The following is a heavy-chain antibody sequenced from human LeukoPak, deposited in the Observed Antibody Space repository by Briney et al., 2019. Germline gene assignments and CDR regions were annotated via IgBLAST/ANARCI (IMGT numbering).Heavy chain of an antibody. J-gene: IGHJ4*02. CDR2: ISSSGSSM. D-gene: IGHD4-17*01. CDR1: GVTLSSFE. Sequence: GGSLRLSCAAPGVTLSSFEMNWVRQTPGEGLERVSYISSSGSSMYHADSGKGRFTTSRDNAKNSLYLQMNSLRAADTAVYYCARGRVTGDYVRDFDYWGQGTLVTVSS. CDR3: ARGRVTGDYVRDFDY. V-gene: IGHV3-48*03.